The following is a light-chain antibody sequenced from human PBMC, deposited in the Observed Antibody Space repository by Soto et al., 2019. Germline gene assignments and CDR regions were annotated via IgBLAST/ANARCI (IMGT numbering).Light chain of an antibody. CDR1: QSISSW. CDR2: KAS. CDR3: QQYSSYPYT. J-gene: IGKJ2*01. Sequence: DIQMTQSPSTLSASVGDRVTITCRASQSISSWLAWYQQKPGTAPKLLIYKASSLQSGVPSRFSGSGSGTEFTLTSSSLHPDDFATYYCQQYSSYPYTFGQGTKLEIK. V-gene: IGKV1-5*03.